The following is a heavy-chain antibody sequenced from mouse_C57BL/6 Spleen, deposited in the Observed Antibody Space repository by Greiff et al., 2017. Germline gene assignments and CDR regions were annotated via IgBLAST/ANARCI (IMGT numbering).Heavy chain of an antibody. CDR2: IYPRSGNT. D-gene: IGHD2-12*01. CDR3: ARGNYSEGGYYAMDY. CDR1: GYTFTSYG. J-gene: IGHJ4*01. V-gene: IGHV1-81*01. Sequence: QVQLQQSGAELARPGASVKLSCKASGYTFTSYGISWVKQRTGQGLEWIGEIYPRSGNTYYNEKFKGKATLTADKSSSTAYMELRSLTSEDSAVYVCARGNYSEGGYYAMDYWGQGTSVTVAS.